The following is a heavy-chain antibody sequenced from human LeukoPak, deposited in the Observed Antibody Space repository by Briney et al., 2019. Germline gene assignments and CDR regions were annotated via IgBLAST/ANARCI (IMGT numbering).Heavy chain of an antibody. D-gene: IGHD3-9*01. CDR1: GFSVSTNY. CDR2: IYAGGNT. V-gene: IGHV3-53*01. J-gene: IGHJ3*01. CDR3: ARGLRYGDL. Sequence: GGSLRLSCAASGFSVSTNYMNWVRQAPGKGLEWVSVIYAGGNTYYADSVKGRFTISRDNSKNTLYLQMNNLRAEDTAVYYCARGLRYGDLWGQGTMVTVSS.